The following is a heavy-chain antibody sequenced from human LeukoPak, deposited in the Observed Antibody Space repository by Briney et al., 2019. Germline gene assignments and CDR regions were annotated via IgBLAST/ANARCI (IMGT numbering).Heavy chain of an antibody. J-gene: IGHJ4*02. CDR1: GFTFSSYG. CDR2: ISYDGSNK. CDR3: ARDEST. D-gene: IGHD1-1*01. Sequence: GGSLRLSCAASGFTFSSYGMHWVRQAPGKGLEWVAVISYDGSNKYYANSVKGRFTISRDNSKNTLYLQMNSLRAEDTAVYYCARDESTWGQGTLVTVSS. V-gene: IGHV3-30*03.